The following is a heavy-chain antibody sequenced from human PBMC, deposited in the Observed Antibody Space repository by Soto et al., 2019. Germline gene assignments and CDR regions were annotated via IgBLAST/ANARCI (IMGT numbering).Heavy chain of an antibody. V-gene: IGHV4-39*01. CDR2: IYYSGST. D-gene: IGHD1-1*01. CDR1: GGSISSSSYY. CDR3: ARHPGNKDDAFDI. J-gene: IGHJ3*02. Sequence: SETLSLTCTASGGSISSSSYYWGWIRQPPGKGLEWIGSIYYSGSTYYNPSLKSRVTISVDTSKNQFSLKLSSVTAADTAVYYCARHPGNKDDAFDIWGQGTMVTVS.